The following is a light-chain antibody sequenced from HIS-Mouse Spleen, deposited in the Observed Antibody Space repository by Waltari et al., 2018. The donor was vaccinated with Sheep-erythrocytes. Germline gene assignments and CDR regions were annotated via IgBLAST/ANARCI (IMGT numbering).Light chain of an antibody. J-gene: IGLJ3*02. CDR2: EVS. Sequence: QSALTQPPSASGSPGQSVTISCTGTSSDVGGYNYVSWYQKHPGQAPKPIIYEVSKRPSGVPDRFSGSKSGNTASLTVSGLQADDEADYYCSSYAGSNNWVFGGGTKLTVL. CDR1: SSDVGGYNY. CDR3: SSYAGSNNWV. V-gene: IGLV2-8*01.